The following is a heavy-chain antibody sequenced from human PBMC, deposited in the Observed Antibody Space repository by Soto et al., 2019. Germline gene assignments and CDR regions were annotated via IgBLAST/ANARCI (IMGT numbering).Heavy chain of an antibody. Sequence: GGSLRLSCAASGFTFSSYWMSWVRQAPGKGLEWVANIKQDGSEKYYVDSVKGRFTISRDNAKNSLYLQMNSLETEDTAVYYCVRVQLSSVRYKSPDYWGQGILVTSPQ. V-gene: IGHV3-7*03. D-gene: IGHD6-19*01. CDR1: GFTFSSYW. J-gene: IGHJ4*02. CDR3: VRVQLSSVRYKSPDY. CDR2: IKQDGSEK.